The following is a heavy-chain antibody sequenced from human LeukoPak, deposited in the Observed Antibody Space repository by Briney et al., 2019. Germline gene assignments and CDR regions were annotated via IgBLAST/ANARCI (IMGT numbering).Heavy chain of an antibody. D-gene: IGHD3-22*01. CDR1: GFTFNNYW. V-gene: IGHV3-74*01. CDR3: ARITYYSDSSSYYHFDC. CDR2: IARDGSST. J-gene: IGHJ4*02. Sequence: GGSLRLSCAASGFTFNNYWMHWVRQAPGKGLVWVSRIARDGSSTSYADSVKGRFTVSRDNAKNTVYLQMNSLRAEDTAVYYCARITYYSDSSSYYHFDCWGQGTLVTVSS.